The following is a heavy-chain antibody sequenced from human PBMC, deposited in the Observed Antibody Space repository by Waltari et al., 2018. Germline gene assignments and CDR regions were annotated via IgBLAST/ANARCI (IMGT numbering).Heavy chain of an antibody. V-gene: IGHV3-23*01. CDR3: AKDQYDSSDDY. CDR2: SSGSGGST. J-gene: IGHJ4*02. CDR1: GFTFSSYA. Sequence: EVQLLESGGGLVQPGGSLRISCAASGFTFSSYAMSWVRRAPGRGLEWVSASSGSGGSTYYADSVKGLFTISRDNSKNTLYLQMNSLRAEDTAVYYCAKDQYDSSDDYWGQGTLVTVSS. D-gene: IGHD3-22*01.